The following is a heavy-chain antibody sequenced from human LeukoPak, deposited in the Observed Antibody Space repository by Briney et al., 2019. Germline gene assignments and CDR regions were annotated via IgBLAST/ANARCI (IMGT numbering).Heavy chain of an antibody. CDR1: GYTFTGYY. D-gene: IGHD3-10*01. V-gene: IGHV1-18*04. Sequence: ASVKVSCKASGYTFTGYYMHWVRQAPGQGLEWMGWISAYNGNTNYAQKLQGRVTMTTDTSTSTAYMELRSLRSDDTAVYYCARGTPGDYYGSGSLDYWGQGTLVTVSS. CDR3: ARGTPGDYYGSGSLDY. CDR2: ISAYNGNT. J-gene: IGHJ4*02.